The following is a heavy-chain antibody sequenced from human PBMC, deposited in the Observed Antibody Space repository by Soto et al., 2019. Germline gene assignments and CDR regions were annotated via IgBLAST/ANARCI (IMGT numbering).Heavy chain of an antibody. J-gene: IGHJ5*02. D-gene: IGHD2-15*01. V-gene: IGHV1-3*01. Sequence: QVQLVQSGAEVKKPGAAVKISCKASGYTFTRYTMNWVCQAPGQRFEWMGWINPDNGNTKSSQKFQDRVIITRDTSASTAYMDLSSLRSEDTAVYYCARGIATGQLDPWGQGTLVTVSS. CDR2: INPDNGNT. CDR1: GYTFTRYT. CDR3: ARGIATGQLDP.